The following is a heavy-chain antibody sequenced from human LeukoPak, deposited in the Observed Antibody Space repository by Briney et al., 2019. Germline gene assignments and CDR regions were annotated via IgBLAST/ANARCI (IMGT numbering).Heavy chain of an antibody. CDR3: ARVGRGLYSMDV. Sequence: GGSLRLSCAASGSTFSIHGMNWVRQTPGKGLEWVSYIINSGGTIYYADSVQGRFTISRDNAKNSPYLQMNSLRDEDTAVYYCARVGRGLYSMDVWGQGTTVTVSS. CDR2: IINSGGTI. V-gene: IGHV3-48*02. D-gene: IGHD3-10*01. J-gene: IGHJ6*02. CDR1: GSTFSIHG.